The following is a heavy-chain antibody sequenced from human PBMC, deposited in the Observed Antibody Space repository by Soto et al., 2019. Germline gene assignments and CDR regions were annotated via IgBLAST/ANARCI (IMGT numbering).Heavy chain of an antibody. Sequence: ASVKVSCKASGYTFTSYAMHWVRQAPGQRLEWMGWINAGNGNTKYSQKFQDRVTITRDTSASTAYMELSSLRSEDTAVYYCARDAAVGLFDYWGQGTLVTVSS. J-gene: IGHJ4*02. D-gene: IGHD1-26*01. V-gene: IGHV1-3*01. CDR2: INAGNGNT. CDR1: GYTFTSYA. CDR3: ARDAAVGLFDY.